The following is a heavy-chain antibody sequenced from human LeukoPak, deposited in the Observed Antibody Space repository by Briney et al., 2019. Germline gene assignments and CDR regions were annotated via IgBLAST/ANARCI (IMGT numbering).Heavy chain of an antibody. CDR3: AKAFAVGATSGY. J-gene: IGHJ4*02. CDR1: GFTFNNYG. CDR2: ISYDGPNK. D-gene: IGHD1-26*01. Sequence: PGGSLRLSCAASGFTFNNYGMHWVRQAPGKGLEWVAVISYDGPNKYYADSVKGRFTISRDNSKNTQYLQMNSLRAEDTAVYYCAKAFAVGATSGYWGQGTLVTVSS. V-gene: IGHV3-30*18.